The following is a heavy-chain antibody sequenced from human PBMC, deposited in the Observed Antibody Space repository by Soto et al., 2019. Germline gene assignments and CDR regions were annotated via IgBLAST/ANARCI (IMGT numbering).Heavy chain of an antibody. CDR2: ISDNSSVI. CDR3: ARDRDAYCSKGICSGPYFDY. V-gene: IGHV3-48*02. D-gene: IGHD2-8*01. J-gene: IGHJ4*02. CDR1: GFTFSTYS. Sequence: GGSLRLSCAASGFTFSTYSINWVRQAPGKGLEWISYISDNSSVIYYADAVKGRFTISRDNAKNSLYLQMNSLRDEETAVYYCARDRDAYCSKGICSGPYFDYWGQGTLVTVSS.